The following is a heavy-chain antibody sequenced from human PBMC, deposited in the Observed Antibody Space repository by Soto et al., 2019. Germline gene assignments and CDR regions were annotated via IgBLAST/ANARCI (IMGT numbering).Heavy chain of an antibody. CDR1: GYSFTTYW. CDR3: AGGGVRGVITRTRDYYGMDV. V-gene: IGHV5-51*01. D-gene: IGHD3-10*01. J-gene: IGHJ6*02. CDR2: IYPGDSDT. Sequence: GESLKISCKGSGYSFTTYWIAWVRQMPGKGLEWMGIIYPGDSDTRYSPSFQGQVTISADKSTSTAYLQWSSLKASDTAMYYCAGGGVRGVITRTRDYYGMDVWGQGTTVTVS.